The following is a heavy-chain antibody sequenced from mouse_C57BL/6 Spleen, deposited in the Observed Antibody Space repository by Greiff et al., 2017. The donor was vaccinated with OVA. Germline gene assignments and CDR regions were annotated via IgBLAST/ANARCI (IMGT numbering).Heavy chain of an antibody. Sequence: QVQLKQSGAELVRPGTSVKVSCKASGYAFTNYLIEWVKQRPGQGLEWIGVINPGSGGTNYNEKFKGKATLTADKSSSTAYMQLSSLTSEDSAVYFCAREGNRGYFDYWGQGTTLTVSS. J-gene: IGHJ2*01. CDR2: INPGSGGT. V-gene: IGHV1-54*01. CDR3: AREGNRGYFDY. D-gene: IGHD3-1*01. CDR1: GYAFTNYL.